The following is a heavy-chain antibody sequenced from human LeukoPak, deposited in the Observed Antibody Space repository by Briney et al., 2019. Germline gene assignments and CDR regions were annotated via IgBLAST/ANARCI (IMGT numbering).Heavy chain of an antibody. CDR2: INAGNGNT. V-gene: IGHV1-3*01. CDR3: ARDRSFNGYGYGYGY. CDR1: GYTFTSYA. Sequence: ASVKVSCKASGYTFTSYAMHWVRQAPGQRLEWMGWINAGNGNTKYSQKFQGRVTITRDTSASTAYMELSSLRSEDTAVYYCARDRSFNGYGYGYGYWGQGTLVTVSS. D-gene: IGHD5-18*01. J-gene: IGHJ4*02.